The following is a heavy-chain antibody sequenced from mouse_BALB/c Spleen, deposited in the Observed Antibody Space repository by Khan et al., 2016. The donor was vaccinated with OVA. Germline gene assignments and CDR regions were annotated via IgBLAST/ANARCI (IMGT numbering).Heavy chain of an antibody. J-gene: IGHJ2*01. V-gene: IGHV3-2*02. CDR3: ARSGTITTVVATDFDY. CDR1: GYSITSDYA. D-gene: IGHD1-1*01. CDR2: ISYSGRT. Sequence: EVQLQESGPGLVKPSQSLSLTCTVTGYSITSDYAWNWIRQFPGNKLEWMGYISYSGRTSYNPSLKSRISITRDTSKNQFFLQLNSVTTEDTATXYSARSGTITTVVATDFDYWGQGTTLTVSS.